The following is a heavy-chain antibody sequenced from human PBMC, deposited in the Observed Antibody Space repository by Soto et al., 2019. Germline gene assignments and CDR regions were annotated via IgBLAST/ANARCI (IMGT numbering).Heavy chain of an antibody. Sequence: QVQLVQSGAEVKKPVSSVKVSCKASGGTFSSYAISLVRQAPGQGLDWMGGIIPIFGTANYAQKFQGRVTITADESTSKAYMQQINLRSEDTAVYYCARDGHLDGYNTKHAAFDIWGQGKMVTVAS. CDR2: IIPIFGTA. V-gene: IGHV1-69*01. J-gene: IGHJ3*02. CDR3: ARDGHLDGYNTKHAAFDI. CDR1: GGTFSSYA. D-gene: IGHD5-12*01.